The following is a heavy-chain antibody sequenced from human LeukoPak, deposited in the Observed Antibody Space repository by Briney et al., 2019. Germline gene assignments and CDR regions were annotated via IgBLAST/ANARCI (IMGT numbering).Heavy chain of an antibody. J-gene: IGHJ4*02. V-gene: IGHV3-23*01. Sequence: GGSLRLSCAASEFTFNTYAMTWVRQAPGKGQEWVSSISGRGDSTNYADSVKGRFTISRDNSRNTLYLQMNSLRADDTAVYCCAKSIRPIDSNSWYLHFDYWGQGNLVTVSS. D-gene: IGHD6-13*01. CDR1: EFTFNTYA. CDR2: ISGRGDST. CDR3: AKSIRPIDSNSWYLHFDY.